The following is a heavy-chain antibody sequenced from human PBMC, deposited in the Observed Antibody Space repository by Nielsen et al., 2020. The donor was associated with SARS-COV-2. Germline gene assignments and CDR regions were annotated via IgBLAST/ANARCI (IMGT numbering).Heavy chain of an antibody. Sequence: SVKVSCKASGGTFSSDAISWVRQAPGQGLEWVGGIIIVFDTANSAPKFQGRVTITADESTSTAYMELTNLRSDDTAVYYCGRHDYGGNSPIDSWGHGTLVAVSS. CDR1: GGTFSSDA. CDR3: GRHDYGGNSPIDS. J-gene: IGHJ5*01. V-gene: IGHV1-69*13. D-gene: IGHD4-23*01. CDR2: IIIVFDTA.